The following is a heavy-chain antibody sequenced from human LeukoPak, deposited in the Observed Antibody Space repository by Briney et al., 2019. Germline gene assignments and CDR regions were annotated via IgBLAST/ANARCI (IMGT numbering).Heavy chain of an antibody. V-gene: IGHV3-23*01. D-gene: IGHD3-22*01. Sequence: GGSLRLSCAASGFTFSSYAMGWVRQAPGKGLEWASAISGSGGSTYYADSVKGRFTISRDNSKNTLYLQMNSLRAEDTAVYYCAKVRPRYYDSSYYFDYWGQGTLVTVSS. J-gene: IGHJ4*02. CDR2: ISGSGGST. CDR3: AKVRPRYYDSSYYFDY. CDR1: GFTFSSYA.